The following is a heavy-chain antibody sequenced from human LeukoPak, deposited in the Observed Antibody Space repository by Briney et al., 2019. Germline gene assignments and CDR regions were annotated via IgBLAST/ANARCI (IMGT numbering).Heavy chain of an antibody. Sequence: SVKVSCKASGGTFNTYTMIWVRQAAGQGGEWMGRMITTLGIENYAQKFQGRGKITADKDTRTDYIELSSLRSEDTAMYFCAREYPRAFDIWGQGTMVTVSS. D-gene: IGHD2-2*02. J-gene: IGHJ3*02. CDR2: MITTLGIE. CDR1: GGTFNTYT. V-gene: IGHV1-69*04. CDR3: AREYPRAFDI.